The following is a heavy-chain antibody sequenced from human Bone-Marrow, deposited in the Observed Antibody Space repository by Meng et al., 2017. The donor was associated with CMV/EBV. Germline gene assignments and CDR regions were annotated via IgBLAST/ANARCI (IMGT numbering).Heavy chain of an antibody. Sequence: GEALKISCAASGCTFSSYAMHWVRQAPGKGLEWVAVISYDGSNKYYADSVKGRFTISRDNSKNTLYLQMNSLRAEDTAVYYCAKSAGRVVTPGPNWGQGTLVTVSS. J-gene: IGHJ4*02. CDR2: ISYDGSNK. CDR3: AKSAGRVVTPGPN. D-gene: IGHD4-23*01. CDR1: GCTFSSYA. V-gene: IGHV3-30-3*02.